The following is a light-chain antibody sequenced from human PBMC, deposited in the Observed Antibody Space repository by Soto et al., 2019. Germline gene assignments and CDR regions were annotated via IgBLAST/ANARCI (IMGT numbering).Light chain of an antibody. V-gene: IGKV4-1*01. J-gene: IGKJ2*01. CDR3: HQSSCPPRYT. CDR2: WES. Sequence: DIVMTQTPEYLAVSLGERATINCKSSQKVLYSSNNKNLIAWSQQKPGQPPKLLIYWESTRESGVPDRFSGSGSGRDFPLTISSLQAEDVAVYYCHQSSCPPRYTFCQGTRREIQ. CDR1: QKVLYSSNNKNL.